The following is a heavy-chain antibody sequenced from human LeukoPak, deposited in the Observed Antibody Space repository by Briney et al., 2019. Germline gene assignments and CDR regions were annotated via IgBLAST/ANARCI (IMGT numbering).Heavy chain of an antibody. CDR1: GFTFSSYW. J-gene: IGHJ6*03. Sequence: GSLRLSCAASGFTFSSYWMSWVRQPPGKGLEWIGEINHSGSTNYNPSLKSRVTISVDTSKNQFSLKLSSVTAADTAVYYCARSFRGGVPAANSYYYMDVWGKGTTVTVSS. V-gene: IGHV4-34*01. D-gene: IGHD2-2*01. CDR3: ARSFRGGVPAANSYYYMDV. CDR2: INHSGST.